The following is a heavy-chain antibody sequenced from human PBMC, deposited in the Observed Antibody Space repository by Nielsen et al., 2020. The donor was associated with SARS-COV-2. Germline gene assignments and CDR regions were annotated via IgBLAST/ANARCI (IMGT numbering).Heavy chain of an antibody. Sequence: SETLSLTCTVSGASISRYYWSWIRQTPGKGLEWIGYVYYRGSTNYNPSFKSRVTMSVDTSKNQFSLKLNSVPAADTAVYYCARDRWQQLVPTYWGQGTLVTVSS. CDR3: ARDRWQQLVPTY. CDR1: GASISRYY. V-gene: IGHV4-59*13. J-gene: IGHJ4*02. CDR2: VYYRGST. D-gene: IGHD6-13*01.